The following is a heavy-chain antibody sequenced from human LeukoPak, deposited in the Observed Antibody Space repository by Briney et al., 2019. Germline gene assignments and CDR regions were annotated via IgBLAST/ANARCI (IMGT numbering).Heavy chain of an antibody. CDR3: ASFGSGSNLDAFDI. D-gene: IGHD3-10*01. Sequence: PGGSLRLSCAASGFTFSSYGMHWVRQAPGKGLEWVAFIRYDGSNKYYADSVKGRFTISRDNSKNTLYLQMNSLRDEDTAVYYCASFGSGSNLDAFDIWGQGTMVTVST. CDR1: GFTFSSYG. CDR2: IRYDGSNK. V-gene: IGHV3-30*02. J-gene: IGHJ3*02.